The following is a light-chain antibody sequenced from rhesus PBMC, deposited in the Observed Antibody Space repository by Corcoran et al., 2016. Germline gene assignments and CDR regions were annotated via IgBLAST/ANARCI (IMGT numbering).Light chain of an antibody. CDR3: QHGYGTPYS. J-gene: IGKJ2*01. Sequence: DIQMTQSPSSLSASVGDRVTITCRASENVNNYLNWYQQKPGKAPKLLLDKASTLQSGVPSRFRGSVAGTDYTFTISSLQPEDVATYYCQHGYGTPYSFGQGTKVEIK. CDR1: ENVNNY. CDR2: KAS. V-gene: IGKV1-74*01.